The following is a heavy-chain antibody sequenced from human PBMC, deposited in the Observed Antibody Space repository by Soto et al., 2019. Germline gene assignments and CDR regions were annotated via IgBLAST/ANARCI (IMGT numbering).Heavy chain of an antibody. CDR3: ARHSSGYFNWFDP. V-gene: IGHV4-59*01. D-gene: IGHD3-22*01. Sequence: NLSLTCTVSGGSISSYYWSWIRQPPGKGLEWIGYIYYSGSTNYNPSLKSRVTISVDTSKNQFSLKLSSVTAADTAVYYCARHSSGYFNWFDPWGQGTLVTVSS. CDR1: GGSISSYY. J-gene: IGHJ5*02. CDR2: IYYSGST.